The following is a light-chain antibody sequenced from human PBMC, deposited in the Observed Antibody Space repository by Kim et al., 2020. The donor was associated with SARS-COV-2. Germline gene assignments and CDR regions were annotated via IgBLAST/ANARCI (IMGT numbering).Light chain of an antibody. Sequence: GDRITITGQASQDITRNLNWYQQRPGKAPKLLIYDASNLNTGVPSRFSGSGSGTEFVFSISRLQPEDVATYYCQHYDNSPSFTFGPGTKVDIK. CDR1: QDITRN. V-gene: IGKV1-33*01. J-gene: IGKJ3*01. CDR2: DAS. CDR3: QHYDNSPSFT.